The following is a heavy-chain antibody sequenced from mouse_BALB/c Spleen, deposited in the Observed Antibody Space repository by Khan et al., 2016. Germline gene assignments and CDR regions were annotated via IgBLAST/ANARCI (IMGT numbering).Heavy chain of an antibody. V-gene: IGHV3-2*02. Sequence: EVQLQESGPGLVKPSQSLSLTCTVTGYSITSDYAWNWIRQFPGDKLEWMGYIAYSGATIYNPSLKSRISITRDTSKNQFFLQLNSVTDEDTATXYCARMDDRYDGFDYWGPGTTRTVSS. D-gene: IGHD2-14*01. CDR1: GYSITSDYA. CDR2: IAYSGAT. CDR3: ARMDDRYDGFDY. J-gene: IGHJ2*01.